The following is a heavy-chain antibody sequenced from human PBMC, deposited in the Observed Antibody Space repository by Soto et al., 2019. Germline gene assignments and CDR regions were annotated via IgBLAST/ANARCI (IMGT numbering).Heavy chain of an antibody. V-gene: IGHV4-30-4*01. J-gene: IGHJ4*02. CDR3: ARLSAPAGGRYEHQMVDY. D-gene: IGHD1-26*01. CDR1: GGSSSGAGDY. CDR2: IYYTGST. Sequence: SETLCLRWTVSGGSSSGAGDYWSWIRQPPGKGLEWIGYIYYTGSTYYNPSLKSRVTISVDTSESHFSLRLSSVTAADTAVYFCARLSAPAGGRYEHQMVDYWGQGILVTVSS.